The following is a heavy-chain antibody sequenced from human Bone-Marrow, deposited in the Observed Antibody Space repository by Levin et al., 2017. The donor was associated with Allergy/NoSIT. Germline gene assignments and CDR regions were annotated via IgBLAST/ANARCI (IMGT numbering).Heavy chain of an antibody. Sequence: LSLTCAASGFTFSSYGMHWVRPAPGKGLEWVAVISYDGSNKYYADSVKGRFTISRDNSKNTLYLQMNSLRAEDTAVYYCAKDQADIVVVVAATLRDYYDYGMDVWGQGTTVTVSS. D-gene: IGHD2-15*01. V-gene: IGHV3-30*18. CDR1: GFTFSSYG. CDR3: AKDQADIVVVVAATLRDYYDYGMDV. CDR2: ISYDGSNK. J-gene: IGHJ6*02.